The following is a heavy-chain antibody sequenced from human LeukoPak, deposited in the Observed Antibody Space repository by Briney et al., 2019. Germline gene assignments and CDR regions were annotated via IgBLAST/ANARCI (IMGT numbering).Heavy chain of an antibody. CDR2: IYPGDSDT. D-gene: IGHD7-27*01. V-gene: IGHV5-51*01. CDR3: ARSRAPGAADAFDI. J-gene: IGHJ3*02. Sequence: GESLQISCKVSGYSFTSYWIGWVRQMPGKGLEWMGIIYPGDSDTRYSPSFQGQVTISADKSINTAYLQWSSLKAPDTAMYYCARSRAPGAADAFDIWGQGTMVTVSS. CDR1: GYSFTSYW.